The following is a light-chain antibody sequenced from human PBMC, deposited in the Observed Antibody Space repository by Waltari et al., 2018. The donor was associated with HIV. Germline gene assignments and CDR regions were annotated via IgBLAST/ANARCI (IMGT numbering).Light chain of an antibody. Sequence: QSVFTQPPSVPAAPGQKVTISCSGSSSSIGNNLVSWYQQHPGTAPKLLIYDNNKRPSGIPDRFSGSKSGTSATLGITGLQTGDEADYYCGTWDSSLSVWVFGGGTNLTVL. V-gene: IGLV1-51*01. J-gene: IGLJ3*02. CDR3: GTWDSSLSVWV. CDR1: SSSIGNNL. CDR2: DNN.